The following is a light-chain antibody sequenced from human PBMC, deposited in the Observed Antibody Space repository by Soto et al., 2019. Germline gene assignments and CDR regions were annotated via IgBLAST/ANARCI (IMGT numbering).Light chain of an antibody. CDR2: DVG. J-gene: IGLJ1*01. Sequence: QSALTQPRSVSGSPGQSVTISCTGTSSDVGGYNYVSWYQQHPGKAPKLMIYDVGKRPSGVPDRFSGSKSGNTASLTISGLQAEDEADHYCCSYAGSFYVFGTVTKVT. CDR1: SSDVGGYNY. V-gene: IGLV2-11*01. CDR3: CSYAGSFYV.